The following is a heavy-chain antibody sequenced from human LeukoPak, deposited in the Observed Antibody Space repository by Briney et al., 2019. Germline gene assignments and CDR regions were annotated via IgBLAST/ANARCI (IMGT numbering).Heavy chain of an antibody. D-gene: IGHD3-16*01. CDR2: IWYDGSNK. CDR1: GFTFSSYG. CDR3: ASWANGMDV. J-gene: IGHJ6*02. V-gene: IGHV3-33*01. Sequence: QAGGSLRLSCAASGFTFSSYGMHWVRQAPGKGLEWVAVIWYDGSNKYYADSVKGRFTISRDNSKNTLYLQMNSLRAEGTAVYYCASWANGMDVWGQGTTVTVSS.